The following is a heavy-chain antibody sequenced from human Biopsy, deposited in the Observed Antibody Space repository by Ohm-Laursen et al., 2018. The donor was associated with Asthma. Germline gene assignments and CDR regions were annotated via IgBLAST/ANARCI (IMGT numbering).Heavy chain of an antibody. D-gene: IGHD3-9*01. Sequence: SVKVSCNASGYTFINYAIHWVRQAPGQRPEWMGWINAGNGNTKYSEKFQGRATITRDTSASTAYMDLSSLRSEDTAVYYCARTYYDFLTGQVNDALAMWGQGTVVTVSS. CDR1: GYTFINYA. CDR3: ARTYYDFLTGQVNDALAM. CDR2: INAGNGNT. V-gene: IGHV1-3*01. J-gene: IGHJ3*02.